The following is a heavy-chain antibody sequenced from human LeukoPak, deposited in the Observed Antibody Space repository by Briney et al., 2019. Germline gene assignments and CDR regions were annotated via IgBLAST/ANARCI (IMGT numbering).Heavy chain of an antibody. CDR3: ARRVTTGYYYYYMDV. CDR2: IYYSGST. V-gene: IGHV4-59*08. CDR1: GGSISSYY. J-gene: IGHJ6*03. D-gene: IGHD4-17*01. Sequence: SVTLSLTCTVSGGSISSYYWSWIRQPPGKGLEWIGYIYYSGSTNYNPSLKSRVTISVDTSKNQFSLKLSSVTAADTAVYYCARRVTTGYYYYYMDVWGKGTTVTVSS.